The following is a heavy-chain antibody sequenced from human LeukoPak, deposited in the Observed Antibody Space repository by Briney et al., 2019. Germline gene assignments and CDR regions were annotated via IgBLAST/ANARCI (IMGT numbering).Heavy chain of an antibody. CDR3: VKDPYDSSGNYELEY. D-gene: IGHD3-22*01. V-gene: IGHV3-30-3*01. J-gene: IGHJ4*02. Sequence: GGSLRLSCTASGFTFSTYAMHWVRQAPGKGLEWVALISYDGSSKFYVDSVKGRFTISRDNSKNTLYLQMNSLRAEDTAVYYCVKDPYDSSGNYELEYWGQGTLVTVSS. CDR2: ISYDGSSK. CDR1: GFTFSTYA.